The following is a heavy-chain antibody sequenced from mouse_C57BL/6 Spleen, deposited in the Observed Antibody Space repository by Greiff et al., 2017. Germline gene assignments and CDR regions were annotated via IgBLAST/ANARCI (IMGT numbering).Heavy chain of an antibody. CDR2: INPSNGGT. J-gene: IGHJ3*01. CDR1: GYTFTSYW. CDR3: ARTGTKAWFAY. D-gene: IGHD4-1*01. Sequence: QVQLQQPGTELVKPGASVKLSCKASGYTFTSYWMHWVKQRPGQGLEWIGNINPSNGGTNYNEQFKSKATRTVDKSSSTAYMQLSSLTSEDCAVDYCARTGTKAWFAYWGQGTLVTVSA. V-gene: IGHV1-53*01.